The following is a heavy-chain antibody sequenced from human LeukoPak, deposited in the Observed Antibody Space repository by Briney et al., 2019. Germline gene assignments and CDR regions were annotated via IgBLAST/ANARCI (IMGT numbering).Heavy chain of an antibody. Sequence: GGSLRLSCAASGFTFGSYSMNWVRQAPGKGLEWVSSISSSSSYIYYADSVKGRFTISRDNAKNSLYLQMNSLRAEDTAVYYCARDPPYSGSYYWFDYWGQGTLVTVSS. CDR2: ISSSSSYI. J-gene: IGHJ4*02. V-gene: IGHV3-21*01. CDR3: ARDPPYSGSYYWFDY. CDR1: GFTFGSYS. D-gene: IGHD1-26*01.